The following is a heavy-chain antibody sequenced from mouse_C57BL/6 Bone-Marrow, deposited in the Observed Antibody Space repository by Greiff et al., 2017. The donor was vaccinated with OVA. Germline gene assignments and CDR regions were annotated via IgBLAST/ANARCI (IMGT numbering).Heavy chain of an antibody. CDR1: GFTFSSYA. CDR2: ISDGGSYT. Sequence: DVMLVESGGGLVKPGGSLKLSCAASGFTFSSYAMSWVRQTPEKRLEWVATISDGGSYTYYPDNVKGRFTISRDNAKNNLYLQMSHLKSEDTAMYYCARVGLRLYAMDYWGQGTSVTVSS. CDR3: ARVGLRLYAMDY. J-gene: IGHJ4*01. V-gene: IGHV5-4*03. D-gene: IGHD1-2*01.